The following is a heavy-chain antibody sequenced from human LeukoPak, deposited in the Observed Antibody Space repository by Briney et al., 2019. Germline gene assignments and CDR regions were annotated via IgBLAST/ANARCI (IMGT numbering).Heavy chain of an antibody. V-gene: IGHV4-38-2*01. J-gene: IGHJ5*02. CDR1: GYSLKSGDY. Sequence: SETLFLTCVIPGYSLKSGDYWGWIRQAPGKGLEWVGTFYGSSSSAYSSLLRTRVTMSLDTAKNHFSLTLTSVTAADTAVYYCARAYNWNYGFSFQYNWSDTWGQGTLVSVSS. CDR3: ARAYNWNYGFSFQYNWSDT. D-gene: IGHD1-7*01. CDR2: FYGSSSS.